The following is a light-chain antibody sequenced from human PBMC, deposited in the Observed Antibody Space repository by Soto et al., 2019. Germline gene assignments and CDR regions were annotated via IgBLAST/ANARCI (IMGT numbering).Light chain of an antibody. CDR1: SSDVGGYTY. J-gene: IGLJ1*01. CDR3: CSSTSSNTYV. Sequence: QSALTQPASVSGSPGQSITISCTGTSSDVGGYTYVSWYQQYPGKAPKLMIYDVSYRPSGVSNRFSGSKSGNTASLTISGLQAEDEADDYCCSSTSSNTYVFGTGTKLTVL. CDR2: DVS. V-gene: IGLV2-14*01.